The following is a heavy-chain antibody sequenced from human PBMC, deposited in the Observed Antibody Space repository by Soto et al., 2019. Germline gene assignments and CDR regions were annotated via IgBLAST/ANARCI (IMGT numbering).Heavy chain of an antibody. CDR3: ARQGFDYYYMDV. CDR2: MNPNSGNT. CDR1: GYTFTRYD. V-gene: IGHV1-8*01. Sequence: ASVKVSCKASGYTFTRYDINWVRQATGQGLEWMGWMNPNSGNTGYAQKFQGRVTMTRNTSISTAYMELSSLRSEDTAVYYCARQGFDYYYMDVWGKGTTVTVSS. J-gene: IGHJ6*03. D-gene: IGHD3-3*01.